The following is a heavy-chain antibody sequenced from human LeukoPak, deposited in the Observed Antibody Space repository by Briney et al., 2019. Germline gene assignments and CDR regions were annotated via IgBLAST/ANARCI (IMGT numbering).Heavy chain of an antibody. CDR2: INGRGGST. J-gene: IGHJ4*02. CDR1: GFTFSSYS. CDR3: ARDKFYSSSYFDY. D-gene: IGHD6-13*01. V-gene: IGHV3-23*01. Sequence: GGSLRLSCAASGFTFSSYSMNWVRQAPGKGLEWVSSINGRGGSTYYADSVKGRFTISRDNSKNTLYLQMNSLRAEDTAVYYCARDKFYSSSYFDYWGQGTLVTVSS.